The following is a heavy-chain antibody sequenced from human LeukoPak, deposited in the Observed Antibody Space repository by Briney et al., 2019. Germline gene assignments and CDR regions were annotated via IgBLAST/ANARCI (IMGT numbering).Heavy chain of an antibody. D-gene: IGHD2-15*01. CDR2: IYPGDSNT. J-gene: IGHJ5*01. CDR1: GYSFTNYW. V-gene: IGHV5-51*01. CDR3: ATSLACSGGACYPNWFDS. Sequence: GESLKISCKASGYSFTNYWIGWVRQMPGEGLEWMGLIYPGDSNTRYSPSFQGQVTMSADKSITTAYLQWSSLKASDTAMYFCATSLACSGGACYPNWFDSWGQGTLVTASS.